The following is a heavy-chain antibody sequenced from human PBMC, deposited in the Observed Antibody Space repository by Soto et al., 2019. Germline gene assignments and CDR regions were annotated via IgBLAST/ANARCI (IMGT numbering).Heavy chain of an antibody. J-gene: IGHJ5*02. CDR1: GITLSDSA. CDR3: ARITRS. Sequence: EAQLLESGGGLVRPGGSLRLSCAASGITLSDSAMTWVRQAPGKGLEWISSLTGDAKTTYYAASVKGRFTVSRDISKNTFYLQMDSLRAEDTAMYFCARITRSWGQGTLVTVSS. CDR2: LTGDAKTT. V-gene: IGHV3-23*01. D-gene: IGHD3-3*01.